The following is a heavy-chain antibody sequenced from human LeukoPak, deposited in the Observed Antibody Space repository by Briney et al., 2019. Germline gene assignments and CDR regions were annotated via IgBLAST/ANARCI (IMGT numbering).Heavy chain of an antibody. V-gene: IGHV1-18*01. CDR3: ARGLTHPRTSQSRGGMDV. CDR2: ISAYNGNT. CDR1: GYIFTIYG. D-gene: IGHD2-2*01. J-gene: IGHJ6*02. Sequence: ASVKVSCKASGYIFTIYGITWVRQAPGQGLEWMGWISAYNGNTNCAQKLQGRVTMTTDTFTSTAYMELRSLRSDDTAVYYCARGLTHPRTSQSRGGMDVWGQGTTVTVSS.